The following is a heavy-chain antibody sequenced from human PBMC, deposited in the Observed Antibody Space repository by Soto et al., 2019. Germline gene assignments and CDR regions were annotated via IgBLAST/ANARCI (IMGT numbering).Heavy chain of an antibody. CDR3: ARDLSNYAANV. CDR1: GASISSCGYY. V-gene: IGHV4-31*03. CDR2: IYYNGNT. D-gene: IGHD1-7*01. J-gene: IGHJ6*02. Sequence: SETLSLTCSVSGASISSCGYYWSWLRQHPGKGLEWIGYIYYNGNTYNNPSSKSRVIILVDTSKNQFSLHLSSVTAADTAIYYCARDLSNYAANVWGQGTTVTVSS.